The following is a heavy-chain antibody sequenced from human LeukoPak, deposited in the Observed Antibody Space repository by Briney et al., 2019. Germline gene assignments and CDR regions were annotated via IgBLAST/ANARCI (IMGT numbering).Heavy chain of an antibody. J-gene: IGHJ4*02. CDR3: ARDRTRITGTTLGHFDYFDY. V-gene: IGHV3-30*04. CDR2: ISYDGSNK. D-gene: IGHD1-7*01. Sequence: GGPLRLSCAASGFTFSSYAMHWVRQAPGKGLEWVAVISYDGSNKYYADSVKGRFTISRDNSKNTLYLQMNSLRAEDTAVYYCARDRTRITGTTLGHFDYFDYWGQGTLVTVSS. CDR1: GFTFSSYA.